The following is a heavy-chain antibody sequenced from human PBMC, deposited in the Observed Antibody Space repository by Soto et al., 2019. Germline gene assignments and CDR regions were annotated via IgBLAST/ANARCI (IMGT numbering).Heavy chain of an antibody. CDR2: ISAYNGNT. CDR1: GYTFTSYG. CDR3: AREGGYYDSSGYYGHVSASDI. J-gene: IGHJ3*02. D-gene: IGHD3-22*01. Sequence: GASVKVSCKASGYTFTSYGISWARQAPGQGLEWMGWISAYNGNTNYAQKLQGRVTMTTDTSTGTAYMELRSLRSDDTAVYYCAREGGYYDSSGYYGHVSASDIWGQGTMVTVSS. V-gene: IGHV1-18*04.